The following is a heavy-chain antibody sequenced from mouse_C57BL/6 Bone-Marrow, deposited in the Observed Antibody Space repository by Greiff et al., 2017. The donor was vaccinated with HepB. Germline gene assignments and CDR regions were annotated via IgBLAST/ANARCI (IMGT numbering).Heavy chain of an antibody. J-gene: IGHJ3*01. Sequence: EVMLVESGGGLVKPGGSLKLSCAASGFTFSSYAMSGVRQTPEKRLGGVATISDGGSYTYYPDNVKGRFTISRDNAKNNLYLQMSHLKSEDTAMYYCAREGYGSSYWFAYWGQGTLVTVSA. CDR1: GFTFSSYA. CDR2: ISDGGSYT. CDR3: AREGYGSSYWFAY. V-gene: IGHV5-4*01. D-gene: IGHD1-1*01.